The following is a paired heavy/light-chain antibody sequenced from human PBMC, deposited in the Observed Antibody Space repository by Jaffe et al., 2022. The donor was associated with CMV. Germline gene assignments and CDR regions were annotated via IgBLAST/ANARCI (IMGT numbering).Light chain of an antibody. CDR3: MQALQTPLFT. Sequence: DIVMTQSPLSLPVTPGEPASISCRSSQSLLHSNGYNYLDWYLQKPGKSPQLLIYLGSNRASGVPDRFSGSGSGTDFTLKISRVEAEDVGVYYCMQALQTPLFTFGPGTKVDIK. CDR2: LGS. V-gene: IGKV2-28*01. CDR1: QSLLHSNGYNY. J-gene: IGKJ3*01.
Heavy chain of an antibody. J-gene: IGHJ4*02. D-gene: IGHD2-2*01. CDR1: GYSFSSYW. CDR2: IYPDDSDT. V-gene: IGHV5-51*01. Sequence: EVQLVQSGAEVKKPGESLKISCKGSGYSFSSYWIGWVRQMPGKGLEWMGIIYPDDSDTRYSPSFQGQVTISADKSISTAYLQWSSLKASDTAVYYCARLRCFSTSCSYGGIGYWGQGTLVTVSS. CDR3: ARLRCFSTSCSYGGIGY.